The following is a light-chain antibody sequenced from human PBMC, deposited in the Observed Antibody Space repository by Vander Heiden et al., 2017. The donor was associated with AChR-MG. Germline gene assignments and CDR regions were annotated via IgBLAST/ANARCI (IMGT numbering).Light chain of an antibody. J-gene: IGLJ2*01. CDR1: SSDVGGYNY. CDR2: DVS. CDR3: CSYAGSYPVV. V-gene: IGLV2-11*01. Sequence: QSALTQPRSVSGSPGPSVTISCTGTSSDVGGYNYVSWYQQHPGKAPKLMIDDVSKRPSGVPDRFSGSKSGNTASLTISGLQAEDEADYYCCSYAGSYPVVFGGGTKLTVL.